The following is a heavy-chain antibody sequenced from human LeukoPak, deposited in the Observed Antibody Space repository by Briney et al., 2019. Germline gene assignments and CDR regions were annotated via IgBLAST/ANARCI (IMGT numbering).Heavy chain of an antibody. Sequence: GESLKISCRASADTLSSYWIAWVRQMSGKGLESVGFISPIDSETRYSPSFQGQVTISVDISSTTAYLQWSSLKASDTAMYYCAATSGFYESLDFWGQGTLVTVSS. D-gene: IGHD5-12*01. J-gene: IGHJ4*02. CDR2: ISPIDSET. V-gene: IGHV5-51*01. CDR1: ADTLSSYW. CDR3: AATSGFYESLDF.